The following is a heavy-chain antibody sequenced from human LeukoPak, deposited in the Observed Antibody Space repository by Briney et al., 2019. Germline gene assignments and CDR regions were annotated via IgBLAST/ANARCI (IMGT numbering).Heavy chain of an antibody. V-gene: IGHV4-59*01. Sequence: SETLSLTCTVSVGSITGSYWSWLRQPPGKGLEYIGYIYYSGSTNYNPSLKSRVTISVDTSKNQFSLKLTSVTAADTAVYYCATAGPISGRHNYFDSWGQGTLVTVSS. CDR2: IYYSGST. CDR1: VGSITGSY. D-gene: IGHD3-10*01. J-gene: IGHJ4*02. CDR3: ATAGPISGRHNYFDS.